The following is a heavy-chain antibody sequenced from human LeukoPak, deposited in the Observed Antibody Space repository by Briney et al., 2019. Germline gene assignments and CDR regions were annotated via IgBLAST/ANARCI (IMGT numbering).Heavy chain of an antibody. D-gene: IGHD3-9*01. CDR1: GYTFTGYY. CDR2: INSDSGFT. V-gene: IGHV1-2*02. J-gene: IGHJ5*02. Sequence: ASVKVSCKASGYTFTGYYMNWVRQAPGQGLEWMGWINSDSGFTKYAQKFQGRVTMTRDTSITTVYMDLTRLTSDDAAVYYCARNFDMKGFDPWGQGTLVTVSS. CDR3: ARNFDMKGFDP.